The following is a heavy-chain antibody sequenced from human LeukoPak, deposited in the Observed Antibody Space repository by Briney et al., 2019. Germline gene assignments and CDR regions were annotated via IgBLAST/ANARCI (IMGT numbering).Heavy chain of an antibody. CDR1: GFTFSSFA. V-gene: IGHV3-23*01. Sequence: GGSLRLSCAASGFTFSSFAMSWVRQAPGKGLQWVSGISASGGSTYYADSVKGRFTISRDNSKNTLYPQMNSLRAEDTAVYYCAKDLTIWFGESFFDYWGQGSLVTVSS. CDR2: ISASGGST. CDR3: AKDLTIWFGESFFDY. J-gene: IGHJ4*02. D-gene: IGHD3-10*01.